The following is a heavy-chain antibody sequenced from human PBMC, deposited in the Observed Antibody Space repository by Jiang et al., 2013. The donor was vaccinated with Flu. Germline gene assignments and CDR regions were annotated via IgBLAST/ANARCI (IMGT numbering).Heavy chain of an antibody. CDR1: GGSFSGYY. CDR2: INHSGST. D-gene: IGHD3-22*01. V-gene: IGHV4-34*01. J-gene: IGHJ4*02. Sequence: LLKPSETLSLTCAVYGGSFSGYYWSWIRQPPGKGLEWIGEINHSGSTNYNPSLKSRVTISVDTSKNQFSLKLSSVTAADTAVYYCARRGPGYYDGYWGQGTPVTVSS. CDR3: ARRGPGYYDGY.